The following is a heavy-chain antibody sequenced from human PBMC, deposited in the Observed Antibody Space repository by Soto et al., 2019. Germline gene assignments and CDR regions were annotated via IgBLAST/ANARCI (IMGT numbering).Heavy chain of an antibody. Sequence: EVQLLDSGGGLVQPGGSLRLSCAASGFTFSNYAMTWVRQGPGKGLEWVSGISGSGGRSYYADSVKGRFTSSRDNSKSTLYLQINSLRAEDTPVYYCAKAYFVWSSEQPYYFDYWGQGTLVTVSS. V-gene: IGHV3-23*01. J-gene: IGHJ4*02. CDR3: AKAYFVWSSEQPYYFDY. D-gene: IGHD3-16*01. CDR1: GFTFSNYA. CDR2: ISGSGGRS.